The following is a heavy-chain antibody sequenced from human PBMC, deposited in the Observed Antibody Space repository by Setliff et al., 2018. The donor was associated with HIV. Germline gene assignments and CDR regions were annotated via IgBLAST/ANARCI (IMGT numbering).Heavy chain of an antibody. J-gene: IGHJ3*01. V-gene: IGHV4-38-2*02. CDR1: GGSISSGYY. Sequence: TSETLSLTCTVSGGSISSGYYWGWIRQPPGKGLEWIGSIYYSGRTYYNPSLKSRVTISVDTSRDQFSLQLTSVTAADTAVYYCARAPPGIQNDAFDVWGQGTMVTVSS. CDR3: ARAPPGIQNDAFDV. CDR2: IYYSGRT.